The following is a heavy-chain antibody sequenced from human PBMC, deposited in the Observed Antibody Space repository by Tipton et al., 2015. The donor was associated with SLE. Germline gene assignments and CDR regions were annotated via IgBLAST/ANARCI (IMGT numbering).Heavy chain of an antibody. J-gene: IGHJ6*02. CDR2: IHYSGST. Sequence: TLSLTCTVSGGSISSGGYYWSWVRQRPGTGLEWIGYIHYSGSTKYNPSLKSRISISLDRSKNQFSLRLTSVTAADTAVYYCARTYYDYYAMDVWGQGTTVTVSS. CDR3: ARTYYDYYAMDV. V-gene: IGHV4-61*08. CDR1: GGSISSGGYY.